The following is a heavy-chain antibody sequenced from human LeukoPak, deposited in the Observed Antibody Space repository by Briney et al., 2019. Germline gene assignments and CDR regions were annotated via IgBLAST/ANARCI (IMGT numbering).Heavy chain of an antibody. D-gene: IGHD2-21*01. Sequence: SETLSLTCTVSGGSISSGSYYWSWIRQPAGKGLEWIGRIYTSGSTNYNPSLKSRVTISVDTSKNQFSLKLSSVTAADTAVYYCARGLAGVVIASPYMDVWGKGTTVTVSS. CDR3: ARGLAGVVIASPYMDV. CDR2: IYTSGST. CDR1: GGSISSGSYY. V-gene: IGHV4-61*02. J-gene: IGHJ6*03.